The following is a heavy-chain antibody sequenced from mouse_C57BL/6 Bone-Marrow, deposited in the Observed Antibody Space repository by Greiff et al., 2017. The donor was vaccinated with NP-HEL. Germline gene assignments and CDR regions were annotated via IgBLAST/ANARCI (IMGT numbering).Heavy chain of an antibody. V-gene: IGHV1-69*01. Sequence: QVQLQQPGAELVMPGASVKLSCKASGYTFTSYWMHWVKQRPGQGLEWIGEIDPSDSYTNYNQKFKGKSTLTVDKSSSTAYMQLSSLTSEDSAVYYCAEGWYFDYWGQGTTLTVSS. D-gene: IGHD2-3*01. CDR2: IDPSDSYT. J-gene: IGHJ2*01. CDR3: AEGWYFDY. CDR1: GYTFTSYW.